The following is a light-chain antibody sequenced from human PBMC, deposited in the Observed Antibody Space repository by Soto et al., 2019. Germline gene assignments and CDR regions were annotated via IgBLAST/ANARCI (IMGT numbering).Light chain of an antibody. CDR1: SSDVGGYNY. J-gene: IGLJ1*01. V-gene: IGLV2-8*01. CDR3: QSCDSSLSGSGV. Sequence: QSVLTQPPSASGSPGQSVAISCTGTSSDVGGYNYVSWYQQHPGKAPKLMIYEVNKRPSGVPDRFSGSKSGNTASLTVSGLQAEDEADYYCQSCDSSLSGSGVFGTGTKVTVL. CDR2: EVN.